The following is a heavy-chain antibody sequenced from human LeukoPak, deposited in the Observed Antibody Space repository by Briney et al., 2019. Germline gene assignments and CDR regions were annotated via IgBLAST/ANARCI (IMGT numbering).Heavy chain of an antibody. CDR3: ARATGYYDILTEGYYYMDV. D-gene: IGHD3-9*01. CDR1: GFTFSDYY. V-gene: IGHV3-11*04. CDR2: ISSSGSTI. Sequence: GGSLRLSCAASGFTFSDYYMGWIRQAPGKGLEWVSYISSSGSTIYYADSVKGRFTISRDNAKNSLYLQMNSLRAEDTAVYYCARATGYYDILTEGYYYMDVWGKGTTVTVSS. J-gene: IGHJ6*03.